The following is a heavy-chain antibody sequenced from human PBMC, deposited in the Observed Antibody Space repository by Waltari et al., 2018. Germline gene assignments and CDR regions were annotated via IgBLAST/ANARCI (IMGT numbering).Heavy chain of an antibody. D-gene: IGHD3-22*01. Sequence: QVQVVQSGAEVKKPGSSVRVSCKASGGTFSSYGIRWVRQAPGKGLGGKGVVIPTVGQKNNPQKFQGRVTITADKSTSTDYMELSSLRSADTAVYYCTGGYYESSGFSFSYTYNMDVWGQGTTVTVSS. CDR1: GGTFSSYG. CDR2: VIPTVGQK. CDR3: TGGYYESSGFSFSYTYNMDV. J-gene: IGHJ6*02. V-gene: IGHV1-69*06.